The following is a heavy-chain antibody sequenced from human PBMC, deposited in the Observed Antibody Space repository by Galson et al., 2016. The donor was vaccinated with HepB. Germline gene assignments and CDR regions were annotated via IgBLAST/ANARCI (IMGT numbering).Heavy chain of an antibody. J-gene: IGHJ5*02. CDR3: ARNDYADYGWFDP. Sequence: SVKVSCKASGYDFTSYGISWVRQAPGQGLEWVGWISAYNGQTNYAQKFQGRVTMTADTSTSTVYMEVTSLRSDDTAVYYCARNDYADYGWFDPWGQG. CDR2: ISAYNGQT. V-gene: IGHV1-18*01. D-gene: IGHD4-17*01. CDR1: GYDFTSYG.